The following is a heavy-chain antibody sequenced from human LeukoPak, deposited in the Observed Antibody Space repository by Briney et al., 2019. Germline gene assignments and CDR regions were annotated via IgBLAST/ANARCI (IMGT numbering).Heavy chain of an antibody. CDR2: IIPIFVTA. J-gene: IGHJ4*02. Sequence: ASVKVSCKASGVTFRSFPFTWVRQAPGRGFEWMGGIIPIFVTANYAQKFQGRVTISTDESTSTVYMELRSLTSEDTAVYYCSTGRNKRPADYWGQGTLVIVSS. V-gene: IGHV1-69*05. D-gene: IGHD1-14*01. CDR1: GVTFRSFP. CDR3: STGRNKRPADY.